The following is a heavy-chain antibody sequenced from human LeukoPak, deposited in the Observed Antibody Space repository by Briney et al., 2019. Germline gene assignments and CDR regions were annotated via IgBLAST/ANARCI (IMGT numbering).Heavy chain of an antibody. J-gene: IGHJ4*02. V-gene: IGHV3-23*01. CDR2: IGGSGGST. CDR1: GFSFSSYA. Sequence: SGGSLRLSCAASGFSFSSYAMSWVRQAPGKGLEWVSAIGGSGGSTYHADSVKGRFTISRDNSKNTLYLQMNSLRAEDTAVYYCAKGSRQDYDSSGYFYWGQGTLVTVSS. D-gene: IGHD3-22*01. CDR3: AKGSRQDYDSSGYFY.